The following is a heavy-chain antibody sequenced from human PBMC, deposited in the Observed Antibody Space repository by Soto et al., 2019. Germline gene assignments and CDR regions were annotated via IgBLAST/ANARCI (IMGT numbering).Heavy chain of an antibody. J-gene: IGHJ4*02. V-gene: IGHV3-48*01. CDR1: GFTFSSYS. CDR2: ISSSSSTI. D-gene: IGHD6-19*01. Sequence: SGGSLRISCAASGFTFSSYSMNWVRQAPGKGLEWVSYISSSSSTIYYADSVKGRFTISRDNAKNSLYLQMNSLRAEDTAVYYCARDQSWSGWYRGYFDYWGQGTLVTVSS. CDR3: ARDQSWSGWYRGYFDY.